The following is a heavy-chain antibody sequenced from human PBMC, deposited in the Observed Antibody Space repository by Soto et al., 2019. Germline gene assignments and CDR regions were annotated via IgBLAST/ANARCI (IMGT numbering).Heavy chain of an antibody. D-gene: IGHD6-13*01. J-gene: IGHJ3*02. Sequence: QVQLQESGPGLVKPSQTLSLTCTVSGGSINIDNYFWSWTRQHPGKGLEWISYIRYSGSSYYNPSLESRVSTSLDTSKNQFSLKLSSVTAADAAVYYCAREVIGPVGSDAFDIWGQGTMVIVSS. CDR1: GGSINIDNYF. CDR3: AREVIGPVGSDAFDI. V-gene: IGHV4-31*03. CDR2: IRYSGSS.